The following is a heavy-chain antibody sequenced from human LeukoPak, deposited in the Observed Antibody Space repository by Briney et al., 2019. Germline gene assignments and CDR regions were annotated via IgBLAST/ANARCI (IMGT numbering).Heavy chain of an antibody. Sequence: SETLSLTCAVYGGSFSGYYWSWIRQPPGKGLEWIGEINHSGSTNYNPSLKSRVTISVDTSKNQFSLKLSSVTAADTAVYYCARSGPIKYYDFWSGYSVEPPDYWGQGTLVTVSS. D-gene: IGHD3-3*01. CDR1: GGSFSGYY. CDR2: INHSGST. CDR3: ARSGPIKYYDFWSGYSVEPPDY. V-gene: IGHV4-34*01. J-gene: IGHJ4*02.